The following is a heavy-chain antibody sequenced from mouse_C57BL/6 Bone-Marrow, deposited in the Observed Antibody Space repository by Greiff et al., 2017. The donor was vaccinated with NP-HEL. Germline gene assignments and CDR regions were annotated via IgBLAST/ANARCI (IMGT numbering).Heavy chain of an antibody. D-gene: IGHD1-1*01. V-gene: IGHV5-12*01. J-gene: IGHJ3*01. CDR1: GFTFSDYY. Sequence: EVQGVESGGGLVQPGGSLKLSCAASGFTFSDYYMYWVRQTPEKRLEWVAYISNGGGSTYYPDTVKGRFTISRDNAKNTLYLQMILLKSEDTAMYYCARSYYYGSSPGWFAYWGQGTLVTVSA. CDR2: ISNGGGST. CDR3: ARSYYYGSSPGWFAY.